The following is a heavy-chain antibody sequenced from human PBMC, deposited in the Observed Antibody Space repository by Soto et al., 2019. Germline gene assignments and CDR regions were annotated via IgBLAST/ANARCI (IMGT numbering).Heavy chain of an antibody. CDR2: ISPYNGDT. CDR3: ARALRTLAPSQFSVTTMDN. CDR1: GYTFFSYG. D-gene: IGHD3-22*01. Sequence: QVQLVQSGAEVKKAGASVKVSCKASGYTFFSYGISWVRQAPGQGLEWMGWISPYNGDTNYALDLQGRVSMSTDTSTSTAYMELMSLKSDDTAVYYCARALRTLAPSQFSVTTMDNCGQGTLVTVSS. V-gene: IGHV1-18*01. J-gene: IGHJ4*02.